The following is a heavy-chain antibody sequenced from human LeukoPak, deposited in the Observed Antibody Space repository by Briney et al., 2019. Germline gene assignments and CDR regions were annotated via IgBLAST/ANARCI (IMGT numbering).Heavy chain of an antibody. Sequence: GGSLRLSCVASGFAFKTYAMHWVRQAPGKGLEWVATMWFDGAKKYHADSVKGRFTISRDESKNTLHLEMNSLRVEDTAVCYCARDGAGFGSLNHYSSLSGYFDYWGQGTRVTVSS. CDR3: ARDGAGFGSLNHYSSLSGYFDY. J-gene: IGHJ4*02. CDR1: GFAFKTYA. D-gene: IGHD3-10*01. V-gene: IGHV3-33*01. CDR2: MWFDGAKK.